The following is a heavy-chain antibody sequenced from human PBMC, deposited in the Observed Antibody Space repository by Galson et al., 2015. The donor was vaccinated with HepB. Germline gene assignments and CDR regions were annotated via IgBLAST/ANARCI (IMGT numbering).Heavy chain of an antibody. CDR3: ARGPRTSCYFD. CDR1: GGSFSGYY. CDR2: INHSGST. Sequence: ETLSLTCAVYGGSFSGYYWSWIRQPPGKGLEWIGEINHSGSTNYNPSLKSRVTISVDTSKNQFSLKLSSVTAADTAVHYCARGPRTSCYFDWGQGTLVTVSS. D-gene: IGHD2-2*01. V-gene: IGHV4-34*01. J-gene: IGHJ4*02.